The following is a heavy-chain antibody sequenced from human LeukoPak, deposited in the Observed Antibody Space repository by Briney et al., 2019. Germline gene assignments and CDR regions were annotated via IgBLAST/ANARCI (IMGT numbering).Heavy chain of an antibody. D-gene: IGHD2-2*01. Sequence: ASVKVSCKAPGYTFTSYAMHWVRQAPGQRLEWMGWINAGNGNTKYSQKFQGRVTITRDTSASTAYMELSSLRSEDTAVYYCARYSGGCSSTSCYPAYNWFDPWGQGTLVTVSS. J-gene: IGHJ5*02. CDR3: ARYSGGCSSTSCYPAYNWFDP. CDR1: GYTFTSYA. V-gene: IGHV1-3*01. CDR2: INAGNGNT.